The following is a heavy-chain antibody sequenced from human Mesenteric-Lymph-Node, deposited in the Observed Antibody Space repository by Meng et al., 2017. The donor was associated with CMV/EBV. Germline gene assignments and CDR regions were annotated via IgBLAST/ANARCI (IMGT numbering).Heavy chain of an antibody. CDR2: ISGSGGST. CDR3: ARRWGIAAAGTRLFDY. CDR1: GFTFSSYA. D-gene: IGHD6-13*01. V-gene: IGHV3-23*01. Sequence: GESLKISCAASGFTFSSYAMSWVRQAPGKGLEWVSAISGSGGSTYYADSVKGRFTISRDNSKNTLYLQMNSLRAEDTAVYYCARRWGIAAAGTRLFDYWGQGTLVTVSS. J-gene: IGHJ4*02.